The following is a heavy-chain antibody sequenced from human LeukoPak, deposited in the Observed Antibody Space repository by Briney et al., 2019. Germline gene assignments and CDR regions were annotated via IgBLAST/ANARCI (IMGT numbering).Heavy chain of an antibody. Sequence: ASVKVSCKASGYTFTSYYMHWVRQAPGQGLEWMGIINPSGGSTSYAQKFQGRVTMTRDTSISTAYMELSRLRSDDTAVYYCARDPDAMTTEPWGQGTLVTVSS. CDR1: GYTFTSYY. J-gene: IGHJ5*02. D-gene: IGHD4-11*01. CDR3: ARDPDAMTTEP. V-gene: IGHV1-46*01. CDR2: INPSGGST.